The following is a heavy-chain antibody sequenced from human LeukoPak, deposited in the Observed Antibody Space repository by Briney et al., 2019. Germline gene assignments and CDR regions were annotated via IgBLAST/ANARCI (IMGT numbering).Heavy chain of an antibody. J-gene: IGHJ5*02. Sequence: GGSLRLSCAASGFTFSSFWMHWVRQAPGKRLVWVSHIKSDGSGTSYADSVKGRFTISRDNAKNTLYLQMNGLRVEDTAVYYCARDFGYWLDPWGQGTLVTVSS. V-gene: IGHV3-74*01. CDR2: IKSDGSGT. CDR3: ARDFGYWLDP. D-gene: IGHD2-15*01. CDR1: GFTFSSFW.